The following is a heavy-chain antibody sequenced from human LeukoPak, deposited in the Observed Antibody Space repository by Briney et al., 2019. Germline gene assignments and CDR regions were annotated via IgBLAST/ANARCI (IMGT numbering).Heavy chain of an antibody. V-gene: IGHV4-34*01. J-gene: IGHJ4*02. Sequence: SETLSLTCAVYAGSFSGYYWSWLRQRPGKGLEWIGEVSHSGTTYYNPCLRRRVTISVDASKNQFSLQLSALAAADTAVYCWARYGPDGIAAGRTDYWGQGTLVTVSS. CDR1: AGSFSGYY. CDR3: ARYGPDGIAAGRTDY. D-gene: IGHD6-13*01. CDR2: VSHSGTT.